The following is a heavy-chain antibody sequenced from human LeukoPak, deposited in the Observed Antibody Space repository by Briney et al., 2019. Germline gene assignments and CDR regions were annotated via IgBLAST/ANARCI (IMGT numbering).Heavy chain of an antibody. V-gene: IGHV3-9*01. J-gene: IGHJ4*02. CDR1: GFIFNNYT. CDR2: ISWNSGSI. Sequence: GGSLRLSCAGSGFIFNNYTMHWVRQPPGKGLEWASGISWNSGSIDYADSVKGRFTISRDNAKNSLYLQMNSLRVEDTAFYYCAKDNRRHYTSGPNPDSLHWGQGALVTVSS. D-gene: IGHD6-19*01. CDR3: AKDNRRHYTSGPNPDSLH.